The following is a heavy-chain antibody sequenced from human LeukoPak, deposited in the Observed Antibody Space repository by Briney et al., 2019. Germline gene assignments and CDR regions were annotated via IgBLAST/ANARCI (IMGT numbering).Heavy chain of an antibody. V-gene: IGHV3-23*01. Sequence: PGGSLRLSCAASGFTFNNYAMSWVRQAPGKGLEWVSTISGSGDSTYYADSVKGRFTISRDNSKNTLYLQMNSLRADDTAVYYCIGGYSSAWYNWFDPWGQGILVTVSS. J-gene: IGHJ5*02. D-gene: IGHD6-19*01. CDR1: GFTFNNYA. CDR2: ISGSGDST. CDR3: IGGYSSAWYNWFDP.